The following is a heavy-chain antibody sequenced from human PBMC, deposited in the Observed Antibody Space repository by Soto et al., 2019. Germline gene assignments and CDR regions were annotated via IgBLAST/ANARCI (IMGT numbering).Heavy chain of an antibody. CDR2: IYYSXSP. Sequence: SXTQSLTCTVSGGSIGSYYWSWIRQPPGKGLEWMGXIYYSXSPNYNNSLKXXVTISVDXXXNQFSLKMSSVTAADTAVYYCARGRGYYYMDVWGKGTTVTVSS. CDR3: ARGRGYYYMDV. V-gene: IGHV4-59*01. CDR1: GGSIGSYY. J-gene: IGHJ6*03.